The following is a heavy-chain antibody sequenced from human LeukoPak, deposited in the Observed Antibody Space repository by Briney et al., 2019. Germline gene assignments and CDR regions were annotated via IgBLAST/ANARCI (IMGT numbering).Heavy chain of an antibody. D-gene: IGHD3-10*01. Sequence: SSETLSLACTVSGGSVSDYYWSWIRQPAGKGLEWIGRIYTSGSTNYDPSLKSRVTMSVDTSKNQFSLRLSSVTAADTAVYYCARGNYASGITDYFDYWGQGTLVTVSS. CDR2: IYTSGST. CDR3: ARGNYASGITDYFDY. CDR1: GGSVSDYY. V-gene: IGHV4-4*07. J-gene: IGHJ4*02.